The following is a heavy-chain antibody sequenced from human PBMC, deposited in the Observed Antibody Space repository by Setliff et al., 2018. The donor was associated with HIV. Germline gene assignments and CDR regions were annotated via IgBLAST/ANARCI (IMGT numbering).Heavy chain of an antibody. V-gene: IGHV3-48*03. D-gene: IGHD3-3*01. CDR3: ARDYLYYNLYNGSPVYGMDV. CDR1: GFTFSRYE. J-gene: IGHJ6*02. CDR2: ISSSGGTI. Sequence: LRLSCAASGFTFSRYEMNWVRQAPGKGLEWVSYISSSGGTIYYADSVKGRFTISRDNAKNSLYLQMNSLRAEDTAVYYCARDYLYYNLYNGSPVYGMDVWGQGTTVTVSS.